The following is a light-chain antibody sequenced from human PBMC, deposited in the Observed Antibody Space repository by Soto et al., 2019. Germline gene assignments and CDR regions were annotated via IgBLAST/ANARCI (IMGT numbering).Light chain of an antibody. CDR1: QSVSSSY. CDR2: GAS. J-gene: IGKJ3*01. V-gene: IGKV3-20*01. Sequence: EIVLTQSPGTLSLSPGERATLSCRASQSVSSSYLAWYQQKPGQAPRLLIYGASSRATGIPDRFSGSGSGKDFTLTISRLEPEDFAVYYCQQYGSSPFTFGPETKVDIK. CDR3: QQYGSSPFT.